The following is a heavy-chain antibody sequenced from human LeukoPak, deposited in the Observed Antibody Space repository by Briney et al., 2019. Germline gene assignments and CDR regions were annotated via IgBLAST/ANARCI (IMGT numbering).Heavy chain of an antibody. D-gene: IGHD5-24*01. J-gene: IGHJ4*02. CDR3: ARDSSTAPPLQYYFDY. CDR2: ISAGADVI. CDR1: GFSFRDYP. V-gene: IGHV3-23*01. Sequence: GGSLRLSCEAAGFSFRDYPMGWVRRASGKRLEWVSGISAGADVIFYADPVKGRFTISRDNSKNTLYLQMNSLRAEDTAVYYCARDSSTAPPLQYYFDYWGQGTLVTVSS.